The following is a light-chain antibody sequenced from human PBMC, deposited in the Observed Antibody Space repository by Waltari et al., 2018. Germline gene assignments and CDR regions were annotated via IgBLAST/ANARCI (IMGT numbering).Light chain of an antibody. CDR3: SSYAGSNKLI. CDR1: SSDIGAYKY. CDR2: EVD. J-gene: IGLJ2*01. Sequence: QSALTQPPSASGSPGQTVIISCTGTSSDIGAYKYVSWYQQIPGRAPALIIYEVDRRPPGVPDRFSGSKSGNTASLTGSGLQTEDEGDYYCSSYAGSNKLIFGGVTKLTVL. V-gene: IGLV2-8*01.